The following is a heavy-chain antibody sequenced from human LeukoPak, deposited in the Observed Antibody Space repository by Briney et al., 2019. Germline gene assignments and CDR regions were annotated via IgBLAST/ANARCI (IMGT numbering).Heavy chain of an antibody. V-gene: IGHV4-34*01. CDR3: ARRWNYGRNYYIDV. D-gene: IGHD1-7*01. J-gene: IGHJ6*03. CDR1: GRPFSYYY. Sequence: SDPLSLPCAVYGRPFSYYYWSWLRQPPGKGREWIGEINDSGRTTYTPSLMSRVTVSVDTSKNQFSLRLTSVTATDTAVYYCARRWNYGRNYYIDVWGNGDTVSVSS. CDR2: INDSGRT.